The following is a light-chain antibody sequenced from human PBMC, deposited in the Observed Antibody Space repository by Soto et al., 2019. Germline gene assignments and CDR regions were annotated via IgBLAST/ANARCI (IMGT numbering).Light chain of an antibody. CDR3: QQRSNGPHGIT. J-gene: IGKJ5*01. CDR2: DAS. V-gene: IGKV3-11*01. CDR1: QSVSSY. Sequence: EIVWTQSPATLSLSPGERATLSCRASQSVSSYLAWYQQKPGQAPRLLIYDASNRATGIPARFSGSGSGTDFTLTISSLEPEDFAVYYCQQRSNGPHGITFGQGTRLEIK.